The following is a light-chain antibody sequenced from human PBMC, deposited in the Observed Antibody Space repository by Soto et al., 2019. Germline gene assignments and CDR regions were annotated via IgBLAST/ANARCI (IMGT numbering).Light chain of an antibody. CDR3: SSYTSSNTLYV. J-gene: IGLJ1*01. CDR1: SSDVRSYDY. CDR2: DVS. Sequence: QSVLTQPASVSGSPGQSITISCTGTSSDVRSYDYVCWYQQHPGKAPKLMIYDVSNRSSGVSNRFSGSKSGNTASLTISGLQAEDEADYYCSSYTSSNTLYVFGTGTKLTVL. V-gene: IGLV2-14*01.